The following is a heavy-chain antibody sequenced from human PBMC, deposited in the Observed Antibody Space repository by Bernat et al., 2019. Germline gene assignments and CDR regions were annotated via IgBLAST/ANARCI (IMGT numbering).Heavy chain of an antibody. J-gene: IGHJ4*02. V-gene: IGHV3-30*02. CDR3: GKVATSGSSGWTGFFDY. CDR2: IRYDGSNK. Sequence: QVQLVESGGGVVQPGGSLRLSCAASGFTFSSYGMHWVRQAPGKGLEWVAFIRYDGSNKYYADSVKGRFTISRDNSKNTLYLQMNSLRAEDTAVDYCGKVATSGSSGWTGFFDYWGQGTLVTVSS. CDR1: GFTFSSYG. D-gene: IGHD6-19*01.